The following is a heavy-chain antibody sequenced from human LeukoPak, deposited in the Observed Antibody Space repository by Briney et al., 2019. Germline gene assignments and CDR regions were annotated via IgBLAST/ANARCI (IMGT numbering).Heavy chain of an antibody. CDR1: GFSLSTSGMR. Sequence: RKSGPALMKPTQTLTLTCTFSGFSLSTSGMRVSWIRQPPGKALEWLARIDWDDDKFYSISLKPRLTIPKDTSKNQVVLTMTNMDPVDTATYYCARMISGTYLDYWGQGTLVTVSS. J-gene: IGHJ4*02. CDR3: ARMISGTYLDY. D-gene: IGHD1-26*01. V-gene: IGHV2-70*17. CDR2: IDWDDDK.